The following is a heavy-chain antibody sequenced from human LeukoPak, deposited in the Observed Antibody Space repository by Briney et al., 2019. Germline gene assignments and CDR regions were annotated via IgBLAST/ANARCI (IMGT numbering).Heavy chain of an antibody. CDR3: ACSSLWFGEYGWFDP. CDR2: ISSSSSTI. D-gene: IGHD3-10*01. Sequence: PGGSLRLSCAASGFTFSSYSMNWVRQAPGKGLEWVSYISSSSSTIYYADSVKGRFTISRDNAKNSLYLQMNSLRAEDTAVYYCACSSLWFGEYGWFDPWGQGTLVTVSS. V-gene: IGHV3-48*04. J-gene: IGHJ5*02. CDR1: GFTFSSYS.